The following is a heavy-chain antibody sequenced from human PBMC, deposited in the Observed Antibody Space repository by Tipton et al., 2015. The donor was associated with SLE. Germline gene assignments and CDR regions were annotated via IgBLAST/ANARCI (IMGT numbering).Heavy chain of an antibody. CDR1: GGSISGYY. J-gene: IGHJ4*02. Sequence: TLSLTCAVSGGSISGYYWSWIRQPPGKGLEWIGYIFYTGSTYYNSSLESRVTISLDTSKNQFSLKLSSMTAADTAVYYCARGSDTYSGSSFDYWGQGTLVTVSP. V-gene: IGHV4-59*01. CDR3: ARGSDTYSGSSFDY. CDR2: IFYTGST. D-gene: IGHD1-26*01.